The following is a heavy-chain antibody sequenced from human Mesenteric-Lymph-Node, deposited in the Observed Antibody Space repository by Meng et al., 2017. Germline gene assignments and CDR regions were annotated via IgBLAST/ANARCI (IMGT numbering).Heavy chain of an antibody. V-gene: IGHV3-23*04. CDR1: GFTFSTYA. D-gene: IGHD6-19*01. J-gene: IGHJ2*01. CDR2: ISGSGGST. Sequence: QVVGSGGGLVQPGGSLRLSCAASGFTFSTYAMNWVRQAPGKGLEWVSAISGSGGSTYYADSVKGRFTISRDNSKSTLYLQVNGLRAEDTAVYYCAKDPVAGTVFDLWGRGTLVTVSS. CDR3: AKDPVAGTVFDL.